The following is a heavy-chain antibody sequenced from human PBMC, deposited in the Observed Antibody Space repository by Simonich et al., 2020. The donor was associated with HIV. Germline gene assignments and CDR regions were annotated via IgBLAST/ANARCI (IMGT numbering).Heavy chain of an antibody. Sequence: QVQLQQWGAGLLKPSETLSLSCAVYGGSFNTYYWSWIRQPPGKGLEWIGEINHSGSTNYHPSRKSRVTLSVDTSKYQFSLRLSSVTAADTAVYYCARHIDRGSFDYWGQGTLVTVSS. J-gene: IGHJ4*02. D-gene: IGHD2-21*01. V-gene: IGHV4-34*01. CDR1: GGSFNTYY. CDR3: ARHIDRGSFDY. CDR2: INHSGST.